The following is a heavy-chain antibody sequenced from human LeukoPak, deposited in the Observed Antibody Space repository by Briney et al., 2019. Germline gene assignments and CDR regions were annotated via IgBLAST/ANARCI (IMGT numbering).Heavy chain of an antibody. J-gene: IGHJ5*02. D-gene: IGHD2-2*03. V-gene: IGHV4-39*07. Sequence: SETLSLTFTVSGGSISSTSYYWGWIRQPPGKGLEWIGSIYFGGNTYYNPSLKSRVTISIDTSKNQFSLKLSSVTAADTAVYYCARLLRVGYCSTTSCNWFDPWGQGTLVTVPS. CDR3: ARLLRVGYCSTTSCNWFDP. CDR1: GGSISSTSYY. CDR2: IYFGGNT.